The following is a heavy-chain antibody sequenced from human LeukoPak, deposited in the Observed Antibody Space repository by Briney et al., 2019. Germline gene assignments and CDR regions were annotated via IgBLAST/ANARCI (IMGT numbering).Heavy chain of an antibody. CDR3: ARDGAVLTGYYDY. Sequence: PGGSLRLSCAASGFTFSSYGMHWVRQAPGKGLEWAAVISYDGSNKYYADSVKGRSTISRDNSKNTLYLQMNSLRAEDTAVYYCARDGAVLTGYYDYWGQGTLVTVSS. D-gene: IGHD3-9*01. CDR2: ISYDGSNK. J-gene: IGHJ4*02. CDR1: GFTFSSYG. V-gene: IGHV3-30*03.